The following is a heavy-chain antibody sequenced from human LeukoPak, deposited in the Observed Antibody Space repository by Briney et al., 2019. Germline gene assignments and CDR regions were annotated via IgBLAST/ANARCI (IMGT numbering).Heavy chain of an antibody. Sequence: GGSLRLSCAASGFTVSSNYMSWVRQAPGKGLEWVSVIYSDGNTYYADTVKGRFTISRDNSKNTLYLQMNSLRAEDTAVYYCARDFSGRGDAFDTWGQGIMVTVSS. CDR2: IYSDGNT. J-gene: IGHJ3*02. CDR1: GFTVSSNY. D-gene: IGHD1-26*01. V-gene: IGHV3-53*01. CDR3: ARDFSGRGDAFDT.